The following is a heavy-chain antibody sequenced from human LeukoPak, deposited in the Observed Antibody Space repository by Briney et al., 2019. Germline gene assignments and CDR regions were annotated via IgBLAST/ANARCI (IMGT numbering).Heavy chain of an antibody. CDR3: ARRDGYNSIDY. CDR2: INHSGST. Sequence: SETLSLTCAVYGGSFSGYYWSWIRQPPGKGLEWIGEINHSGSTNYSPSLKGRVTISVDTSKNQFSLKLSSVTAADTAVYYCARRDGYNSIDYWGQGTLVTVSS. V-gene: IGHV4-34*01. J-gene: IGHJ4*02. D-gene: IGHD5-24*01. CDR1: GGSFSGYY.